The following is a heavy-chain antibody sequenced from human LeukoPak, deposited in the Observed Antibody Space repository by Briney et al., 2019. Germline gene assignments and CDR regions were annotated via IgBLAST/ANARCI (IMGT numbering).Heavy chain of an antibody. CDR1: GASISSDY. CDR3: ARGLGPTAMFDP. J-gene: IGHJ5*02. D-gene: IGHD1-14*01. CDR2: FHYSGTT. Sequence: KTSETLSLTCTVSGASISSDYWSWIRQPPGKGLEWIGCFHYSGTTNYNPSLKSRVTISLDTSKTQFSLKLNSVTAADTAVFYCARGLGPTAMFDPWGQGTLVTVSS. V-gene: IGHV4-59*01.